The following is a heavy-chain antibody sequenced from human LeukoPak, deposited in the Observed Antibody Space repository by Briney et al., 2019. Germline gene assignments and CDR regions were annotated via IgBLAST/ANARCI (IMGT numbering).Heavy chain of an antibody. J-gene: IGHJ4*02. CDR2: TSSSSSYT. V-gene: IGHV3-11*06. CDR1: GFTFSDYY. D-gene: IGHD6-19*01. Sequence: GGSLRLSCAASGFTFSDYYMSWIRQAPGKGLEWVSYTSSSSSYTNYADSVKGRFTISRDNAKNSLYLQMNSLRAEDTAVYYCARALYSSGSYYFDYWGQGTLVTVSS. CDR3: ARALYSSGSYYFDY.